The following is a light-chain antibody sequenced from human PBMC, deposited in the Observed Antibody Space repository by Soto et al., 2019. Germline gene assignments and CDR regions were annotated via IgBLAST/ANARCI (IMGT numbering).Light chain of an antibody. CDR3: QQRSSWPLT. CDR1: QSINSY. J-gene: IGKJ4*01. V-gene: IGKV3-11*01. CDR2: DAY. Sequence: EIVLTQSPATLSLSPGERATLSCRASQSINSYLAWYQQIPGQAPRLLIYDAYNRATGIPARFSGSGSGTDLTLTISSLEPEDFAVYYCQQRSSWPLTFGGGTKVEIK.